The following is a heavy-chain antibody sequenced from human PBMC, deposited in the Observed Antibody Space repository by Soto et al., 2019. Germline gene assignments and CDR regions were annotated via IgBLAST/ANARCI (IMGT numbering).Heavy chain of an antibody. CDR1: GASISSITHF. D-gene: IGHD1-20*01. V-gene: IGHV4-39*01. CDR3: ARKTSPITVASHGRINGFAP. Sequence: QLQLRESGPGLVKPSETLSLTCTVSGASISSITHFWGWVRQSPGKGLDWIGNVYHTGTTHYNPSLNTRSTISVDTPKDQFTLQLTSVTAADTAVYYCARKTSPITVASHGRINGFAPGGPGTLVIVSS. CDR2: VYHTGTT. J-gene: IGHJ5*02.